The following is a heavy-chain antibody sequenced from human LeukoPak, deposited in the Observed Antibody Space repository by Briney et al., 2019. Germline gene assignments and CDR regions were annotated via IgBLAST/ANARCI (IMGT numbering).Heavy chain of an antibody. D-gene: IGHD3-22*01. Sequence: SQTLSLTCAISGDSVSSNSAAWHWLRHSPSRGLEWLGRTYYRCKWYNDYAVSGKGRITINPDTSKNQFSLQLTSVTPEDTAVYYCARGPYYDSPLYFFDYWGQGTLVTVSS. J-gene: IGHJ4*02. CDR2: TYYRCKWYN. CDR1: GDSVSSNSAA. CDR3: ARGPYYDSPLYFFDY. V-gene: IGHV6-1*01.